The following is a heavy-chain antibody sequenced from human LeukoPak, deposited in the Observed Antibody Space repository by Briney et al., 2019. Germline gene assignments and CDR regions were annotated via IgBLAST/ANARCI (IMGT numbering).Heavy chain of an antibody. V-gene: IGHV3-11*04. D-gene: IGHD6-13*01. CDR3: ARGRVRIAGYYYYMDV. J-gene: IGHJ6*03. Sequence: GGSLRLSCAASGFTFSDYYMSWIRQAPGKGLEGVSYISSSGSTIYYAVSVKGRFTISRDNAKNSLYLQMNSLRAEDTAVYYCARGRVRIAGYYYYMDVWGKGTTVTVSS. CDR1: GFTFSDYY. CDR2: ISSSGSTI.